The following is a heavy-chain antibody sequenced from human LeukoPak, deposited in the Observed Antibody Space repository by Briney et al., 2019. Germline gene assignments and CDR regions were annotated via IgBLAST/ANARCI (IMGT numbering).Heavy chain of an antibody. CDR2: ISSSSKDI. CDR3: ARDGQVGATIFWDC. CDR1: GFTFTSHT. Sequence: PGGSLRLSCAASGFTFTSHTMTWVRQAPGKGLEWVSLISSSSKDISYADSVKGRFTISRDNAKNSLYLQMNSLRAEDTAVYYCARDGQVGATIFWDCWGQGTLVTVSS. J-gene: IGHJ4*02. V-gene: IGHV3-21*01. D-gene: IGHD1-26*01.